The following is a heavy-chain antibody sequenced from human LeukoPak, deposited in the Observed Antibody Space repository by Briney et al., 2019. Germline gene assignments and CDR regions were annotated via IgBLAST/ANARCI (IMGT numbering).Heavy chain of an antibody. CDR3: ARGSGYAPYYYYGMDV. CDR1: GGSFSGYY. D-gene: IGHD3-10*01. Sequence: SETLSLTCAVYGGSFSGYYWSWIRQPPGKGLEWIGETNHSGSTNYNPSLKSRVTISVDTSKNQFSLKLSSVTAADTAAYYCARGSGYAPYYYYGMDVWGQGTTVTVSS. CDR2: TNHSGST. J-gene: IGHJ6*02. V-gene: IGHV4-34*01.